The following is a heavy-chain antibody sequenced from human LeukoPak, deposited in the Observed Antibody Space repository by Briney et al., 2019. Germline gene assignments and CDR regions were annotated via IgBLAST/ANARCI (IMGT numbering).Heavy chain of an antibody. CDR1: GFTFSSYA. V-gene: IGHV3-23*01. J-gene: IGHJ4*02. D-gene: IGHD1-26*01. Sequence: GGSLRLSCAASGFTFSSYAMSWVRKALGKGLEWVSAISGSGGSTYYADSVKGRFTISRDKSKNTLYLQMNSLRAEDTAVYYCAKDRIVGATTYFDYWGQGTLVTVSS. CDR3: AKDRIVGATTYFDY. CDR2: ISGSGGST.